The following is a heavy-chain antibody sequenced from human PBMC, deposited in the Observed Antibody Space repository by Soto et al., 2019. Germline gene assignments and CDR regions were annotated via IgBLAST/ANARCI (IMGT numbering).Heavy chain of an antibody. CDR1: GFTVSSNY. D-gene: IGHD3-10*01. J-gene: IGHJ4*02. CDR2: IYSGGST. CDR3: ARVEGYGPGIPH. V-gene: IGHV3-53*01. Sequence: PGGSLRLSCAASGFTVSSNYMSWVRQSPGKGLEWVSVIYSGGSTYYADSVEGRFTISRDNSKNTLYLQMNSLRADDTAVYYCARVEGYGPGIPHWGQGTLVTVSS.